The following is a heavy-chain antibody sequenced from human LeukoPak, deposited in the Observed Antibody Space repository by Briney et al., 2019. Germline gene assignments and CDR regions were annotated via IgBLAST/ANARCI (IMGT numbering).Heavy chain of an antibody. CDR2: INPNSDDT. J-gene: IGHJ4*02. V-gene: IGHV1-2*02. CDR3: ARQDGDLDY. D-gene: IGHD4-17*01. Sequence: ASVKVSCKASGYTFTGYYIYWVRQAPGQGLEWMGWINPNSDDTSYAQKFQSRVTMTRDTSVSTAYMELSRLSSDDTAVYYCARQDGDLDYWGQGTLVTVSS. CDR1: GYTFTGYY.